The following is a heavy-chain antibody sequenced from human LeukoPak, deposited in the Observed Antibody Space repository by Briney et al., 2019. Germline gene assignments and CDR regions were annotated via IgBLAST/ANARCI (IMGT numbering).Heavy chain of an antibody. CDR3: AKAQGSSRWYYFDY. V-gene: IGHV3-23*01. Sequence: QPGGSLRLSCVASGFSFSSYVMNWVRQAPGTGLEWVSAISGNGGSTYYADSVKGRFTISRDNSKNTLYLQINSLRAEDTAVYYCAKAQGSSRWYYFDYWGQGTLVTVSS. CDR1: GFSFSSYV. D-gene: IGHD6-13*01. J-gene: IGHJ4*02. CDR2: ISGNGGST.